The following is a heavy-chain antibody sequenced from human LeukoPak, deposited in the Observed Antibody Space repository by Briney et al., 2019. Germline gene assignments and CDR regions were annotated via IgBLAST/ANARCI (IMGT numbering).Heavy chain of an antibody. CDR3: AREPSSGWYYFDY. V-gene: IGHV1-3*01. Sequence: GGSVKVSCKASGYTFTSYAIHWVRQAPGQRLEWMGWINAGNGNTKYSQKFQGRVTITRDASASTAYMELSSLRSEDTAVYYCAREPSSGWYYFDYWGQGTLVTVSS. J-gene: IGHJ4*02. CDR1: GYTFTSYA. D-gene: IGHD6-19*01. CDR2: INAGNGNT.